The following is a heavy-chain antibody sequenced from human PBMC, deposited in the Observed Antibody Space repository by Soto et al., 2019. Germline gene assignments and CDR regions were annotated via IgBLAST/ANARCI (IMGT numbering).Heavy chain of an antibody. CDR3: ARQDYYDSSGYYFFDY. V-gene: IGHV1-69*13. D-gene: IGHD3-22*01. CDR2: IIPIFGTA. CDR1: GVTFSSYA. J-gene: IGHJ4*02. Sequence: SVKVSCKASGVTFSSYAISWVRQAPGQGLEWMGGIIPIFGTANYAQKFQGRVTITADESTSTAYMELSSLRSEDTAVYYCARQDYYDSSGYYFFDYWGQGTLVTVSS.